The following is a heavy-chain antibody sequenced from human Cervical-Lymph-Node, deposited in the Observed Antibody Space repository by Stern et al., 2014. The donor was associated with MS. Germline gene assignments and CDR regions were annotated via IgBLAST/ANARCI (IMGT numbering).Heavy chain of an antibody. V-gene: IGHV5-51*03. CDR3: ARGAVAGYMWFDP. D-gene: IGHD6-13*01. Sequence: QLVQSGAEVKKPGESLKISCEGSGYSFTSYWIAWVRQMPGQGLEWMGIIYPDDSDTRYSPAFQGQVTISADKSIATAYLQWSSLKASDTAIYYCARGAVAGYMWFDPWGQGTLVTVSS. CDR1: GYSFTSYW. J-gene: IGHJ5*02. CDR2: IYPDDSDT.